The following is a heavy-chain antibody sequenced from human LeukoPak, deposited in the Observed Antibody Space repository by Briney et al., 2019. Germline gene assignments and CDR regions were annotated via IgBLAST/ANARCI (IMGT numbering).Heavy chain of an antibody. Sequence: PGRSPRLSCVASGFTFSSYGMHWVRQAPGKGLEWVAVISYDGSNKHYVDSVKGRFTISRDNSKNTVHLQMNSLRVENTAVYYCAATKTFDYWGQGTLVTVSS. CDR3: AATKTFDY. V-gene: IGHV3-30*03. CDR1: GFTFSSYG. CDR2: ISYDGSNK. D-gene: IGHD1-26*01. J-gene: IGHJ4*02.